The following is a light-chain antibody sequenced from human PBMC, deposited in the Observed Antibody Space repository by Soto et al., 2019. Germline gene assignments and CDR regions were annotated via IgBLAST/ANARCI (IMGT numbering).Light chain of an antibody. V-gene: IGLV2-14*01. CDR1: SSDVGAYNY. CDR2: HVS. Sequence: QSALTQPASVSGSPGQSITISCTGTSSDVGAYNYVSWYQQYPGKAPKLMIYHVSNRPSGVSNRFSGSKSGNSASLTISGLQGEDEADYYCNSYTTTSTCVFGTGTKVTVL. CDR3: NSYTTTSTCV. J-gene: IGLJ1*01.